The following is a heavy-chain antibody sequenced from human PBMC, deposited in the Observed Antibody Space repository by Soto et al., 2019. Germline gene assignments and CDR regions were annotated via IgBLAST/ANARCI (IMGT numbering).Heavy chain of an antibody. CDR3: AKDRRAYYDFGSGPFDY. CDR1: GFNFRSRA. D-gene: IGHD3-3*01. Sequence: GGFLRLSSAASGFNFRSRAMSWVRQAPGKGLEWVSVISGSGGSTYYAVSVKGRFTISRDNSKKTLYLQMNSLGAEDTAVYYCAKDRRAYYDFGSGPFDYWGQGTLVTVSS. V-gene: IGHV3-23*01. J-gene: IGHJ4*02. CDR2: ISGSGGST.